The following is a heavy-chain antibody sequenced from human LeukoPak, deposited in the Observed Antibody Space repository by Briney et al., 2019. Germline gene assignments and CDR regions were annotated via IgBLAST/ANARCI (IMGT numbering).Heavy chain of an antibody. CDR1: GGSFSGYY. V-gene: IGHV4-34*01. J-gene: IGHJ4*02. CDR2: INHSGST. D-gene: IGHD1/OR15-1a*01. CDR3: ARRRTNNLDFDY. Sequence: TSETLSLTCAVYGGSFSGYYWDWIRQPPGKGLEWIGEINHSGSTNYNPSLKSRVTISVDTSKNQFSLKLSSVTAADTAVYYCARRRTNNLDFDYWGQGTLVTVSS.